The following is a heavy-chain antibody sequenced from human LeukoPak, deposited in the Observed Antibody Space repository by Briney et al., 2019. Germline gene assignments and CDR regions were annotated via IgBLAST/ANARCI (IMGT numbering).Heavy chain of an antibody. V-gene: IGHV3-21*01. CDR2: ISSSSSYI. CDR3: ARDLMVRGVITLYGMDV. D-gene: IGHD3-10*01. CDR1: GFTFSSYS. J-gene: IGHJ6*02. Sequence: PGGSLRLSCAASGFTFSSYSMNWVRQAPGKGLEWVSSISSSSSYIYYADSVKGRFTTSRDNAKNSLYLQMNSLRAEDTAVYYCARDLMVRGVITLYGMDVWGQGTTVTVSS.